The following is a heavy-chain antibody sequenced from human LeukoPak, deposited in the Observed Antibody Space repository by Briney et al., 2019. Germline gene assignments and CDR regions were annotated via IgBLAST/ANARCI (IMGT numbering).Heavy chain of an antibody. CDR1: GGSFSGYY. J-gene: IGHJ4*02. CDR2: INHSGST. D-gene: IGHD3-10*01. Sequence: PSETLSLTCAVYGGSFSGYYWSWIRQPPGKGLEWIGEINHSGSTNYNPSLKSRVTISVDTSKNQFSLKLSSVAAADTAVYYCARDYSDYWGQGTLVTVSS. CDR3: ARDYSDY. V-gene: IGHV4-34*01.